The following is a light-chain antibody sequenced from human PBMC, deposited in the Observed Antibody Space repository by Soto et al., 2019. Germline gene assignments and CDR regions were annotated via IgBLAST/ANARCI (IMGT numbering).Light chain of an antibody. V-gene: IGLV1-40*01. J-gene: IGLJ1*01. CDR3: QSYDSSLSGTNYV. CDR2: GNT. Sequence: QPVLTQPPSVSGAPGQRVTISCTGSSSNIGAGYDVHWYQQLPGTAPKLLINGNTNRPSGVPDRFSGSKSGTSASLAITGLQAEDEADYYCQSYDSSLSGTNYVFGTGTKVTVL. CDR1: SSNIGAGYD.